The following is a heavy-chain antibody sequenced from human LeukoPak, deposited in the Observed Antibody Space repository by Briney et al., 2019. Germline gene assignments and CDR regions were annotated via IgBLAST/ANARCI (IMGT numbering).Heavy chain of an antibody. J-gene: IGHJ6*03. CDR2: INYSGTS. D-gene: IGHD3-10*01. V-gene: IGHV4-59*01. CDR3: ARVSPMVRGVTITWGDMDV. Sequence: ETLSLTCTVSGGSISSYYWSWIRQPPEERLEWIGYINYSGTSNYSPSLRSRVTISVDTSRNQFSLNLSSVTAADTDVYYCARVSPMVRGVTITWGDMDVWGKGTTVIVSS. CDR1: GGSISSYY.